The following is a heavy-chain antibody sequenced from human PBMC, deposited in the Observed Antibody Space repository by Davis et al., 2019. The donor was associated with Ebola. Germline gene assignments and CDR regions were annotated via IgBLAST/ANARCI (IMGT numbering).Heavy chain of an antibody. D-gene: IGHD5-12*01. V-gene: IGHV3-23*01. J-gene: IGHJ3*02. Sequence: GGSLRLSCTASGFTFSSYAMSWVRQAPGKGLEWVSTISGSAGSTYYGESVRGRVTISRDNSKNTLYLHMNTLSAEDTALYYCARTLGLWLRLGFDIWGQGTMVTVSS. CDR1: GFTFSSYA. CDR3: ARTLGLWLRLGFDI. CDR2: ISGSAGST.